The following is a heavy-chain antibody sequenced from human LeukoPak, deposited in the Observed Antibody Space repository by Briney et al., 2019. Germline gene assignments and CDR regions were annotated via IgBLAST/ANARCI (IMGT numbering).Heavy chain of an antibody. CDR2: ISDSGGST. J-gene: IGHJ4*02. Sequence: GGSLRLSCAASGFTFSSYAMSWVRQAPGKGLEWVSAISDSGGSTYYADSVKGRFTISRDNSKNTLYLQMNSLRAEDTAVYYCAKDWDYYYGSGSYYKELRYYFDYWGQGTLVTVSS. D-gene: IGHD3-10*01. V-gene: IGHV3-23*01. CDR3: AKDWDYYYGSGSYYKELRYYFDY. CDR1: GFTFSSYA.